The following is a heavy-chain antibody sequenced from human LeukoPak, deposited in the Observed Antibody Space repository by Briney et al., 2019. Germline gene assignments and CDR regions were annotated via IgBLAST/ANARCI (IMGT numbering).Heavy chain of an antibody. D-gene: IGHD3-10*01. V-gene: IGHV3-23*01. CDR1: GFTFSSYA. J-gene: IGHJ4*02. CDR2: ISGSGGRT. Sequence: PGGSLRLSCAASGFTFSSYAMSWVRQAPGKGLEWVSTISGSGGRTYYADSVKGRFTISRDNSKNTLYLQMNSLRAEDTAVYYCAKDPSGSPSFSYFDYWGQGTLVTVSS. CDR3: AKDPSGSPSFSYFDY.